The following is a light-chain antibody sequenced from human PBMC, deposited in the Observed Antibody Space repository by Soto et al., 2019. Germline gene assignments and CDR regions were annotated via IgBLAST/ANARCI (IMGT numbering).Light chain of an antibody. CDR2: EVT. Sequence: QSALTQPPSASGSPGQSVTISCTGTSSDVGGYNYVSWYQQHPGKAPKLMIYEVTKRPSGVPDRFSGSKSGNTASLTVSGLQAEDEADDYCSSYADSKNLLFGGGTKVTVL. V-gene: IGLV2-8*01. CDR1: SSDVGGYNY. CDR3: SSYADSKNLL. J-gene: IGLJ3*02.